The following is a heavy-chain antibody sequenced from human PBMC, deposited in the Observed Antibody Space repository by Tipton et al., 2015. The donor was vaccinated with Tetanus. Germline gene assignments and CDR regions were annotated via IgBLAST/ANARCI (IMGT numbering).Heavy chain of an antibody. CDR2: ISSSSRYI. J-gene: IGHJ3*01. CDR3: ARHYGDYGGAFDL. CDR1: GFTLSRYT. V-gene: IGHV3-21*01. D-gene: IGHD4-17*01. Sequence: SLRLSCAASGFTLSRYTMNWVRQAPGKGLEWVSSISSSSRYIYYADSVKGRFTISRDNAKNSLYLQMNSLRAEDTAVYYCARHYGDYGGAFDLWGQGTMVTVSS.